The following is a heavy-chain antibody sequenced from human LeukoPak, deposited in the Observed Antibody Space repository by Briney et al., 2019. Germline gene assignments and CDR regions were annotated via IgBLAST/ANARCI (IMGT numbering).Heavy chain of an antibody. J-gene: IGHJ4*02. CDR2: ISYSGTP. V-gene: IGHV4-39*01. D-gene: IGHD2-2*03. Sequence: PSETLSLTCTVSGXSITSSTDYWGWIRQPPGKGLEWIGSISYSGTPYYNPSLRSRVTISRDTSNNQFSLKLSSVTAADTAVYYCARHSRLDKSSLSWADYWGQGTLVTVSS. CDR3: ARHSRLDKSSLSWADY. CDR1: GXSITSSTDY.